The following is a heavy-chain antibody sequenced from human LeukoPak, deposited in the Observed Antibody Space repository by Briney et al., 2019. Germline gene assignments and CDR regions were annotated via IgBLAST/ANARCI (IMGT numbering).Heavy chain of an antibody. CDR2: ISANGNTM. D-gene: IGHD6-13*01. Sequence: SGGSLRLSCAASGFTFSNYELNWVRQAPGKGLEWVSYISANGNTMYYADSVRGRFTISRDNAQDSLNLQLNSLRAEDTAVYYCARLAAAGSYYFDSWGQGTLVTVSS. V-gene: IGHV3-48*03. J-gene: IGHJ4*02. CDR3: ARLAAAGSYYFDS. CDR1: GFTFSNYE.